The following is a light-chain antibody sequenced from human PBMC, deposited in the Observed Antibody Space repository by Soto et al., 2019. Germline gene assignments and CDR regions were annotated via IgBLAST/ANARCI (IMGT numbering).Light chain of an antibody. V-gene: IGKV3-15*01. Sequence: VVTQSPATLSVFPGETATLSCRASQSVSSDLAWYQQRPGQAPRLLIYGASTRATGSPARLRGSGSGTEFKLTISSLQSEDFATYYCQQYNTWHPKMAFGRGTKVEIK. CDR2: GAS. J-gene: IGKJ1*01. CDR3: QQYNTWHPKMA. CDR1: QSVSSD.